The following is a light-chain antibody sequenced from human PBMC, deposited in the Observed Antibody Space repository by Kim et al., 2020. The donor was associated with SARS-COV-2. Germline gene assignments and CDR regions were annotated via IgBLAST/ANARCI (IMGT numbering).Light chain of an antibody. CDR2: GAS. V-gene: IGKV3-20*01. CDR1: QTVISNY. Sequence: YPGGRATLSCRTSQTVISNYLAWYQQKPGQAPRLVIYGASSRATGIPDRFSGSGSGTDFTLTISRLEPEDFAVYYCQQYGSPSLTFGGGTKVDIK. J-gene: IGKJ4*01. CDR3: QQYGSPSLT.